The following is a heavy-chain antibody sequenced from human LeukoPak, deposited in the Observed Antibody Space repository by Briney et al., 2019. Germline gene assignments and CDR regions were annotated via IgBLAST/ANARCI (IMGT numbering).Heavy chain of an antibody. CDR1: GYIFTSYD. V-gene: IGHV1-8*01. J-gene: IGHJ4*02. Sequence: ASVKVACKASGYIFTSYDINWVRQATGQGLVWMGWMNPNRGNTGYAQNFQGRVTMTRNTSISTAYMELSSLRSEDTAVYYCARGYYDTNGYYYRLDFWGQGTLLSVSS. CDR3: ARGYYDTNGYYYRLDF. CDR2: MNPNRGNT. D-gene: IGHD3-22*01.